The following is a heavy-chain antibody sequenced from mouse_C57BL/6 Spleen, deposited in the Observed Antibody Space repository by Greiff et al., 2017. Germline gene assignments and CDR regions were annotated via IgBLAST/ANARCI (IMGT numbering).Heavy chain of an antibody. J-gene: IGHJ2*01. D-gene: IGHD1-1*01. CDR1: GYTFPDYE. CDR2: IDPETGGT. V-gene: IGHV1-15*01. CDR3: TRRGTTGRDYVDY. Sequence: QVQLQQSGAELVRPGASVTLSCKASGYTFPDYEMNWVKQTPVHGLEWIGAIDPETGGTAYNQKFKGKDILTADKSSSAAYMELRSLTTGDSAVYYMTRRGTTGRDYVDYWGQGTTLTVSS.